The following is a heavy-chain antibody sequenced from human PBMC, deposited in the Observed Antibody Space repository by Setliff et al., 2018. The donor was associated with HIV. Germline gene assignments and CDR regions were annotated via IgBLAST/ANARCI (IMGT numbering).Heavy chain of an antibody. CDR2: IYYSGST. J-gene: IGHJ4*02. CDR3: AMGSSGYPFDY. D-gene: IGHD3-22*01. CDR1: GGSISSYY. Sequence: PSETLSLTCTVSGGSISSYYWNWIRQPPGKGLEWIGSIYYSGSTYYNPSLKSRVTISVDTSKNQFSLKLSSVTAADTAVYYCAMGSSGYPFDYWGQGSLVTVSS. V-gene: IGHV4-59*05.